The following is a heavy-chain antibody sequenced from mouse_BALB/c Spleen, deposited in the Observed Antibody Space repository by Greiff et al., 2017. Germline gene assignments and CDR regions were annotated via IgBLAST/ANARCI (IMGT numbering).Heavy chain of an antibody. Sequence: VQLHQSGAELMKPGASVKISCKATGYTFSSYWIEWVKQRPGHGLEWIGEILPGSGSTNYNEKFKGKATFTADTSSNTAYMQLSSLTSEDSAVYYCARSHDGYYRYFDVWGAGTTVTVSS. CDR2: ILPGSGST. J-gene: IGHJ1*01. CDR3: ARSHDGYYRYFDV. CDR1: GYTFSSYW. D-gene: IGHD2-3*01. V-gene: IGHV1-9*01.